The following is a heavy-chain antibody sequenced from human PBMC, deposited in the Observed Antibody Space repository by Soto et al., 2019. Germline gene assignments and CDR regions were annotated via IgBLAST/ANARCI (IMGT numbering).Heavy chain of an antibody. Sequence: ASVKVSCKPSGYSFSNFYVHWVRQAPGQGLEWMGIIDPSSGTTSYTQKFQERVTMTRDTSMSTVYMELSRLRSEDTAVYYCARGAVVVPNGLIAGMDVWGLGTTVPSP. CDR3: ARGAVVVPNGLIAGMDV. CDR2: IDPSSGTT. D-gene: IGHD2-15*01. V-gene: IGHV1-46*01. CDR1: GYSFSNFY. J-gene: IGHJ6*02.